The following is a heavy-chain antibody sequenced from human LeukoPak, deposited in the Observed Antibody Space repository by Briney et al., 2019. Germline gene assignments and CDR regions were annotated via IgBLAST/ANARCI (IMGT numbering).Heavy chain of an antibody. CDR1: GGSISSGGYS. D-gene: IGHD1-14*01. J-gene: IGHJ3*02. CDR3: ASYHYIDAFDI. CDR2: IYHSGST. Sequence: SETLSLTCAVSGGSISSGGYSWSWIRQPPGKGLEWIGYIYHSGSTYYNPSLKSRVTISVDRSKNQFSLKLSSVTAADTAVYYCASYHYIDAFDIWGQGTMVTVSS. V-gene: IGHV4-30-2*01.